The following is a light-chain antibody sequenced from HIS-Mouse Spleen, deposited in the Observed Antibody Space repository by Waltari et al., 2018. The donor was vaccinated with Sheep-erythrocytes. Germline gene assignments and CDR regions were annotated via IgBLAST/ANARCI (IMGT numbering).Light chain of an antibody. CDR2: YDD. V-gene: IGLV1-36*01. Sequence: QSVLTQPPSVSEAPRQRVTIPCSGSSSNIGNHDVTWYQQLPGKAPKLLIYYDDLLPSGVSDRFSGSKSGTSASLAISGLQSEDEADYYCAAWDDSLNGVVFGGGTKLTVL. CDR1: SSNIGNHD. CDR3: AAWDDSLNGVV. J-gene: IGLJ2*01.